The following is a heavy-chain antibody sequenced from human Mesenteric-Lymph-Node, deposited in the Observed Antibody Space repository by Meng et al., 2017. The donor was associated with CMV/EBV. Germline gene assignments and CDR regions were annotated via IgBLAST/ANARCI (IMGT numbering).Heavy chain of an antibody. V-gene: IGHV3-43D*03. D-gene: IGHD3-3*01. CDR2: ISWDGGST. J-gene: IGHJ4*02. CDR1: GFTFDDYA. CDR3: AKDIHPGNDFWSGYLDY. Sequence: GESLKISCAAPGFTFDDYAMHWVRQAPGKGLEWVSLISWDGGSTYYADSVKGRFTISRDNSKNSLYLQMNSLRAEDTALYYCAKDIHPGNDFWSGYLDYWGQGTLVTVSS.